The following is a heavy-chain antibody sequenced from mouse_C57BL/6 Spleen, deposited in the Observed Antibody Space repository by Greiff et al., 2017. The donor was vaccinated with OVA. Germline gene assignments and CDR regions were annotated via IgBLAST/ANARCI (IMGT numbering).Heavy chain of an antibody. CDR1: GYTFTDYY. D-gene: IGHD1-1*01. V-gene: IGHV1-19*01. J-gene: IGHJ4*01. Sequence: VQLQQSGPVLVKPGASVKMSCKASGYTFTDYYMNWVKQSHGKSLEWIGVINPYNGGTSYNQKFKGKATLTVDKSSSTAYMELNSLTSEDSAVYYCARWDTTVVAMDYWGQGTSVTVSS. CDR2: INPYNGGT. CDR3: ARWDTTVVAMDY.